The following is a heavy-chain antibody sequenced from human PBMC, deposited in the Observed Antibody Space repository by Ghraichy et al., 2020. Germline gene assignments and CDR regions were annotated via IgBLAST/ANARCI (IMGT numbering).Heavy chain of an antibody. CDR1: SYTFTSSG. CDR2: ISAYNGNT. V-gene: IGHV1-18*01. D-gene: IGHD2-2*01. J-gene: IGHJ2*01. CDR3: AREGVVVPAAKGRSHYWYFDL. Sequence: ASVKVSCKASSYTFTSSGISWVRQAPGQGLEWMGWISAYNGNTNYAQKLQGRVTMTTDTSTSTAYMELRSLRSDDTAVYYCAREGVVVPAAKGRSHYWYFDLWGRGFLVTVSS.